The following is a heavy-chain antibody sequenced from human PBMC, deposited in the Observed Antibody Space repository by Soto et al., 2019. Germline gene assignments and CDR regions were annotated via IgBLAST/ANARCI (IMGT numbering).Heavy chain of an antibody. CDR3: ARAVPFTNGYFHFDY. Sequence: SETLSLTCTVSGDSISSSSYYWGWIRQPPGKGLEWIGSIYYSGSTYYNPSLKSRVTISVDTSKNQFSLKLSSVTAADTAVYYCARAVPFTNGYFHFDYWGQGALVTVSS. CDR1: GDSISSSSYY. J-gene: IGHJ4*02. D-gene: IGHD2-8*01. V-gene: IGHV4-39*07. CDR2: IYYSGST.